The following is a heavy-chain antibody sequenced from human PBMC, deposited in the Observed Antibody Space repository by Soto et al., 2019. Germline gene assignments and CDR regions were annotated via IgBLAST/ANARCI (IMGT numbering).Heavy chain of an antibody. Sequence: EVHLVESGGGLVQPGGSLRLSCAASGFRFSNYWMSWVRQAPGQGLEWVANIKQDGSAKVYVDSVRGRFMISRDIAKNSLYLQMNSLRVEDTAVYYCARWTNPTGTLTGWYFDSWGQGTLVTVSS. J-gene: IGHJ4*02. D-gene: IGHD6-19*01. CDR1: GFRFSNYW. V-gene: IGHV3-7*01. CDR2: IKQDGSAK. CDR3: ARWTNPTGTLTGWYFDS.